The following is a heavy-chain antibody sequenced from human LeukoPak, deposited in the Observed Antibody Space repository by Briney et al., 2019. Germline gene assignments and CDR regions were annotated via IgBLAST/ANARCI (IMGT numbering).Heavy chain of an antibody. CDR1: GYTFTSYG. J-gene: IGHJ6*03. CDR3: ARGEVIWFGELLSPMDV. D-gene: IGHD3-10*01. Sequence: ASVTVSCKASGYTFTSYGISWVRQAPGQGLEWMGWISAYNGNTNYAQKFQGRVTMTRDMSTSTVYMELSSLRSEDTAVYYCARGEVIWFGELLSPMDVWGKGTTVTVSS. V-gene: IGHV1-18*01. CDR2: ISAYNGNT.